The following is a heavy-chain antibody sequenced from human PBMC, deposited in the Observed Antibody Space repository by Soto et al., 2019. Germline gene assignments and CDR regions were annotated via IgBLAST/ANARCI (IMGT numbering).Heavy chain of an antibody. CDR1: GFIFNAYA. CDR3: ARVSSDYINSADH. V-gene: IGHV3-23*01. D-gene: IGHD4-4*01. J-gene: IGHJ4*02. Sequence: EVQLLESGGGLLQPGGSLRLSCAASGFIFNAYALTWVRQAPGKGLEWVSGIGGSGGNTYYAASVKGRFTISRDNSKDTVDLEMNRLRVDDTAVYFCARVSSDYINSADHWGQGILVTVSS. CDR2: IGGSGGNT.